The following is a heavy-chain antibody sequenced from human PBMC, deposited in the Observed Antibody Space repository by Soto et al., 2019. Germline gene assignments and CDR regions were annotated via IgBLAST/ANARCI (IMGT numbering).Heavy chain of an antibody. Sequence: QLQLQESGSGLVKPSQTLSLTCAVSGGSISSGGYSWSWIRQPPGKGLEWIGYIYHSGSTYYNPSLKRXXTXSXXRSKNQFSLKLSSVTAADTAVYYCARADGSGIFDYWGQGTLVTVSS. CDR2: IYHSGST. D-gene: IGHD3-10*01. J-gene: IGHJ4*02. V-gene: IGHV4-30-2*01. CDR3: ARADGSGIFDY. CDR1: GGSISSGGYS.